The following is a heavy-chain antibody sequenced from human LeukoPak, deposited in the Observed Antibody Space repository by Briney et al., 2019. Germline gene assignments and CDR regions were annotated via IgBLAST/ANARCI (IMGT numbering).Heavy chain of an antibody. D-gene: IGHD1-26*01. CDR2: IHYSGST. J-gene: IGHJ4*02. CDR1: GGSISSSSYY. CDR3: ARQIVGATYFDY. V-gene: IGHV4-39*01. Sequence: SETLSLTCTVSGGSISSSSYYWGWIRQPPGKGLEWIGSIHYSGSTYYNPSLKSRVTISVDTSKNQFSLKLSFVTAADTALYYCARQIVGATYFDYWGQGTLVTVSS.